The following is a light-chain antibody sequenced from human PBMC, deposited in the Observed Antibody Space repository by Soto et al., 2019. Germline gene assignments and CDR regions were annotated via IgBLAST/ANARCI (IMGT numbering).Light chain of an antibody. V-gene: IGLV2-18*01. Sequence: QYVLTQPPSVSGPPGQSVTISCTGTSTDFVSYNRVSWYQQPPGTAPKLIIYEASNRPSGVPDRFSGSKSGNTASLTISGLQAADEADYYCSLYTSENTYVFGTGTKVT. J-gene: IGLJ1*01. CDR2: EAS. CDR3: SLYTSENTYV. CDR1: STDFVSYNR.